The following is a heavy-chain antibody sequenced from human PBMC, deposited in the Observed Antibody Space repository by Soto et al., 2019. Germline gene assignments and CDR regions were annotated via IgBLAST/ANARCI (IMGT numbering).Heavy chain of an antibody. CDR2: IYFAGTT. CDR1: DGSLSPNY. D-gene: IGHD6-13*01. Sequence: SETLSLTCTVSDGSLSPNYWSWIRQPPGKGLEWIGYIYFAGTTTYNPSLQSRVSISLDTSKNEFSLKLTSVTAADTAVYYCARERPDGSRLDPWGQGTLVTVSS. CDR3: ARERPDGSRLDP. V-gene: IGHV4-59*12. J-gene: IGHJ5*02.